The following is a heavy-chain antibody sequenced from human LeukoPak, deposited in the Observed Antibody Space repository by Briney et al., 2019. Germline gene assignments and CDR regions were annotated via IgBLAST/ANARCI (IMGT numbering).Heavy chain of an antibody. CDR3: ASQHIVVVTAIDDY. CDR1: GFTFSSYG. V-gene: IGHV3-30*02. J-gene: IGHJ4*02. CDR2: IPSDGSKK. Sequence: GGSLRLSCAASGFTFSSYGMHWVRQTPGKGLEWVAFIPSDGSKKHYADSVKGRFTISRDNSKNTLYLQMNNLRAEDTAVYYCASQHIVVVTAIDDYWGQGTLVTVSS. D-gene: IGHD2-21*02.